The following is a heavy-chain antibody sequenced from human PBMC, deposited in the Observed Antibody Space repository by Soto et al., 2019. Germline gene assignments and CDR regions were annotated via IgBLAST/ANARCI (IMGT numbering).Heavy chain of an antibody. CDR3: ARGTTWPLWFDP. V-gene: IGHV4-30-2*01. J-gene: IGHJ5*02. CDR1: GGSISSGGYS. CDR2: IYHSGST. Sequence: SETLSLTCAVSGGSISSGGYSWSWIRQPPGKGLEWIGYIYHSGSTYYNPSLKSRVTISVDTSKNQFSLKLSSVAATVTAVYYCARGTTWPLWFDPWGQGTLVTVSS.